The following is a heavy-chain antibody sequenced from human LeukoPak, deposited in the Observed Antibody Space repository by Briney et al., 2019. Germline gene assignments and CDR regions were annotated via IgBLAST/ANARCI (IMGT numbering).Heavy chain of an antibody. V-gene: IGHV4-59*01. Sequence: SETLSLTCTVSGGSISSYYWSRIRQPPGKGLEWIGYIYYSGSTNYNPSLKSRVTISVDTSKNQFSLKLSSVTAADTAVYYCARSDYGGNLDYWGQGTLVTVSS. D-gene: IGHD4-23*01. CDR2: IYYSGST. J-gene: IGHJ4*02. CDR3: ARSDYGGNLDY. CDR1: GGSISSYY.